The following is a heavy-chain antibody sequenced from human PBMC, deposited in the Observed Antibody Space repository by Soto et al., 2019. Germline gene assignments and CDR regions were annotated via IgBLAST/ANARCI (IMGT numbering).Heavy chain of an antibody. J-gene: IGHJ5*02. CDR3: ARMATFGSLNWFDP. CDR2: MNPGSGDT. V-gene: IGHV1-8*01. CDR1: GYSFTNSD. Sequence: ASVKVSCKASGYSFTNSDVSWVRQATGQGLEWMGWMNPGSGDTGYAQKFQGRVTMTRDISIATAYMELSSLRSDDTAIYYCARMATFGSLNWFDPWGQGTLVTVSS. D-gene: IGHD3-16*01.